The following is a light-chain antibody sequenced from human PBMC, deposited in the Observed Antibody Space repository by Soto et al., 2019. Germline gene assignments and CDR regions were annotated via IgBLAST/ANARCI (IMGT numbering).Light chain of an antibody. CDR1: QSVSSD. CDR2: DAS. CDR3: QQRINWPWT. Sequence: EIVLTQSPATLSLSPGERATLSCRASQSVSSDLVWYQQKAGQPPRLLIYDASKRATGIPARFSGGGSGTDYTLTIGSLEPEDFAVYYCQQRINWPWTFGQGTKVDIK. V-gene: IGKV3-11*01. J-gene: IGKJ1*01.